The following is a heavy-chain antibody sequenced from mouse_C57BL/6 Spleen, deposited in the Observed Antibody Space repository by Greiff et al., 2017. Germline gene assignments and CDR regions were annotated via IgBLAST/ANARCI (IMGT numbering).Heavy chain of an antibody. CDR2: IYPRSGNT. V-gene: IGHV1-81*01. CDR1: GYTFTSYG. CDR3: ARSNYGSSPPFAY. D-gene: IGHD1-1*01. J-gene: IGHJ3*01. Sequence: QVQLKQSGAELARPGASVKLSCKASGYTFTSYGISWVKQRTGQGLEWIGEIYPRSGNTYYNEKFKGKATLTADKSSSTAYMELRSLTSEDSAVYFCARSNYGSSPPFAYWGQGTLVTVSA.